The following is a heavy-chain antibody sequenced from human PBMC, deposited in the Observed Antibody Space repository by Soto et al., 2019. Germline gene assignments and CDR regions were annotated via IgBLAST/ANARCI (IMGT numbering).Heavy chain of an antibody. D-gene: IGHD2-2*01. V-gene: IGHV3-33*01. Sequence: QVQLVESGGGVVQPGRSLRLSCAASGFSFSTYGMHWVRQAPGKGLEWVAVIWDDGTNKYYADSVKGRFTISRDNSKNTLYLQMNSLRAEDTAVYYCVRDLREDGCSSSSCFYFDYWGQGTLVTVSP. CDR3: VRDLREDGCSSSSCFYFDY. J-gene: IGHJ4*02. CDR1: GFSFSTYG. CDR2: IWDDGTNK.